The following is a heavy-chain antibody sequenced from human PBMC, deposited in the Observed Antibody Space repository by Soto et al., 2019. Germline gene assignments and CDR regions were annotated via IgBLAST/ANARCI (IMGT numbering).Heavy chain of an antibody. CDR1: GYRFTSYC. D-gene: IGHD3-3*01. CDR3: ARHKFGVVIQSRSPYGMDV. J-gene: IGHJ6*02. Sequence: GESLKISCRCSGYRFTSYCIGWVRQMPGKGLEWMGIIYPGDSDTRYSPSFQGQVTISADKSISTAYLQWSSLKASDTDMYYCARHKFGVVIQSRSPYGMDVWGQGTTVTVSS. CDR2: IYPGDSDT. V-gene: IGHV5-51*01.